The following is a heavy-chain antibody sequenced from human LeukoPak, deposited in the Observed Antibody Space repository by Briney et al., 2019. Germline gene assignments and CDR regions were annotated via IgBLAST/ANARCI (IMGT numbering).Heavy chain of an antibody. D-gene: IGHD3-16*01. CDR1: GGTFSSYA. J-gene: IGHJ6*02. Sequence: SVKVSCKASGGTFSSYAISWVRQAPGQGLEWMGGIIPIFGTANYAQKFQGRVTITADESTSTAYMELSSLRSEDTAVYYCARGPHYHYDAGYYYGMDVWGQGTTVTVSS. CDR2: IIPIFGTA. V-gene: IGHV1-69*13. CDR3: ARGPHYHYDAGYYYGMDV.